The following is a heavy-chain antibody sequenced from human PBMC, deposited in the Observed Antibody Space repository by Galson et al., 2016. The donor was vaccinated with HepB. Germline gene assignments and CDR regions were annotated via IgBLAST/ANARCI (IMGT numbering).Heavy chain of an antibody. CDR1: GGTFSSYV. V-gene: IGHV1-69*10. CDR2: IIPFLGKA. J-gene: IGHJ6*02. CDR3: ATYPRLEDYYDIDV. Sequence: SVKVSCKASGGTFSSYVITWVRQAPGQGLEWMGGIIPFLGKANYAQKFQGRVTLTADASPSTAYMELSSLRSEDTAVYYCATYPRLEDYYDIDVWGQGTTVTVSS. D-gene: IGHD3-3*01.